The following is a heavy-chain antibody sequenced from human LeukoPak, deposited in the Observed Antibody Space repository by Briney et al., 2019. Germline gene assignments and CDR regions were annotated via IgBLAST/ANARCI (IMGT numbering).Heavy chain of an antibody. J-gene: IGHJ4*02. D-gene: IGHD5-18*01. Sequence: SVKVSCKASGGTFSSYAISRVRQAPGQGLEWMGRIIPILGIANYAQKFQGRVTITADKSTSTAYMELSSLRSEDTAVYYCAISVDTAMVDDYWGQGTLVTVSS. CDR2: IIPILGIA. V-gene: IGHV1-69*04. CDR1: GGTFSSYA. CDR3: AISVDTAMVDDY.